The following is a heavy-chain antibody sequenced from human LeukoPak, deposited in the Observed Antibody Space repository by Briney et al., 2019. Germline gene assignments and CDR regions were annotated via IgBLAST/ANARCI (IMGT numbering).Heavy chain of an antibody. J-gene: IGHJ6*03. Sequence: ASVKVSCKASGYTFTGYYMHWVRQAPGQGLEWMGWINPNSGGTNYAQKFQGRVTMTRDTYISTAYMEFSSLGSDDTAVYYCARGSVSLWYFYYMDVWGKGTTVTVSS. V-gene: IGHV1-2*02. CDR3: ARGSVSLWYFYYMDV. D-gene: IGHD6-19*01. CDR2: INPNSGGT. CDR1: GYTFTGYY.